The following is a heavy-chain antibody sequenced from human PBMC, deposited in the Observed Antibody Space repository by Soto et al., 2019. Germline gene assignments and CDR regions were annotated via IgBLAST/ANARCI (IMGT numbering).Heavy chain of an antibody. CDR2: IIPVFGTA. J-gene: IGHJ6*04. V-gene: IGHV1-69*12. Sequence: QVQLVQSGAEVKKPGSSVKVSCKASGGSLSNYGISWVRQAPGQGLEWMGGIIPVFGTANYAQKFQGRVTITADEDTNIEYMDVTSLRSEDTAVYDCARGDATKIVVTTYYAMDVWGKGTTVTDSS. CDR1: GGSLSNYG. D-gene: IGHD4-17*01. CDR3: ARGDATKIVVTTYYAMDV.